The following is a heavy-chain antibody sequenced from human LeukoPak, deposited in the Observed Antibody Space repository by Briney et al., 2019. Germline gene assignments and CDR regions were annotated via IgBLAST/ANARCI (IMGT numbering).Heavy chain of an antibody. CDR1: GGSFSGYY. D-gene: IGHD6-13*01. J-gene: IGHJ4*02. V-gene: IGHV4-34*01. CDR3: ARGLSSWTVDY. Sequence: SETLSLTCAVYGGSFSGYYWSWIRQPPGKGLEWIGEINHSGSTNYNPPLKSRVTISVDTSKNQFSLNLSSVTAADTAVYYCARGLSSWTVDYWGQGTLVTVSS. CDR2: INHSGST.